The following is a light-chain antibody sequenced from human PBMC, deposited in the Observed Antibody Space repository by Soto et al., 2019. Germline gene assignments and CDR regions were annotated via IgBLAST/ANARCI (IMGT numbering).Light chain of an antibody. V-gene: IGLV2-14*01. Sequence: QSALTQPASVSGSPGQSITISCSGTSSDVDGYNYVSWYQQHPGKAPKLMIYEVSNRPSGVSNRFSGSKSGNTASLTISGLQAEDEADYYCNSYTSSTTLVFGGGTQLTVL. J-gene: IGLJ2*01. CDR1: SSDVDGYNY. CDR3: NSYTSSTTLV. CDR2: EVS.